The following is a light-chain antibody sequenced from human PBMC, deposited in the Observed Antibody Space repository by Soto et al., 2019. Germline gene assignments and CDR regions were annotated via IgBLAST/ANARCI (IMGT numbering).Light chain of an antibody. V-gene: IGKV3-15*01. CDR2: GAS. CDR1: QSVSSN. J-gene: IGKJ1*01. Sequence: EIVMTQSPATLSVSPGERATLSCRASQSVSSNLAWYQQKPGQAPRLLIYGASTRATGIPARFSGSGSGTEFTLTISSLQSEDFAVYYCLQYNNWPPWTFGQGTKVKSN. CDR3: LQYNNWPPWT.